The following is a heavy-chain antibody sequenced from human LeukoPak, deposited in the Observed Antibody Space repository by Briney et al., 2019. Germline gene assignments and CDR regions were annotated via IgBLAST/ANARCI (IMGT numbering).Heavy chain of an antibody. CDR2: IYYSGST. Sequence: SETLSLTCTVSGGSVSSGSYYWSWIRQPPGKGLEWTGYIYYSGSTNYNPSLKSRVTISVDTSKNQFSLKLSSVTAADTAVYYCATSSSWWRGCDYWGQGTLVTVSS. CDR3: ATSSSWWRGCDY. V-gene: IGHV4-61*01. J-gene: IGHJ4*02. D-gene: IGHD6-13*01. CDR1: GGSVSSGSYY.